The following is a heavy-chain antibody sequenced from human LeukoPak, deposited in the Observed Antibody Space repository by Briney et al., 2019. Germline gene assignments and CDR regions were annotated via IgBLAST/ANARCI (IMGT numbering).Heavy chain of an antibody. Sequence: PGGSLRLSCAASGFTFSSYSMNWVRQAPGKGLEWVSSISSSSSYIYYADSVKGRFTISRDNAKNSLYPQMNSLRAEDTAVYYCARDLYQEDSYWFNHYYYYMDVWGKGTTVTVSS. CDR1: GFTFSSYS. CDR3: ARDLYQEDSYWFNHYYYYMDV. J-gene: IGHJ6*03. V-gene: IGHV3-21*01. CDR2: ISSSSSYI. D-gene: IGHD5-18*01.